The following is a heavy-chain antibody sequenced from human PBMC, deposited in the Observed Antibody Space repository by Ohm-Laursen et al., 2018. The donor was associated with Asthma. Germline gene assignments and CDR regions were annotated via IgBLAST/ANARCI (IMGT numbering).Heavy chain of an antibody. CDR1: GDSINSGNNY. D-gene: IGHD3-22*01. J-gene: IGHJ4*02. CDR2: IYYSGLT. CDR3: ARGAFYYESTGYYFFDH. Sequence: SQTLSLTWAVSGDSINSGNNYWSWIRQHPGKGLEWIGYIYYSGLTYSNPSLRSRVIISVDTSKNQFSLNLTSVTVADTAVYYCARGAFYYESTGYYFFDHWGQGSLVTVSS. V-gene: IGHV4-31*11.